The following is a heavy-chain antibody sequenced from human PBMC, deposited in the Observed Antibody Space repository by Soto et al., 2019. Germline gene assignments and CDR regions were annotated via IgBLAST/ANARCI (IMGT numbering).Heavy chain of an antibody. D-gene: IGHD6-19*01. CDR3: VRDRPYSSRRYWFDP. Sequence: QVQLVQSGAEVKKPGSSVKVSCKASGGTFSSYAISWVRQAPGQGLEWMGGIIPIFGTANYAQKFQGRVTITADESTSTASMELSSLRSEYTAVYYCVRDRPYSSRRYWFDPWGQGTLVTVSS. J-gene: IGHJ5*02. CDR2: IIPIFGTA. V-gene: IGHV1-69*01. CDR1: GGTFSSYA.